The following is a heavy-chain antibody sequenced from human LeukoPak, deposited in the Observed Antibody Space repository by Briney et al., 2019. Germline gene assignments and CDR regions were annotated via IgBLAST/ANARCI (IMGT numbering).Heavy chain of an antibody. CDR3: AKQAVADTPDWFDP. D-gene: IGHD6-19*01. CDR2: IYYSGST. J-gene: IGHJ5*02. CDR1: GDSISDKYW. Sequence: PSGTLSLTCAVSGDSISDKYWWRWVRQPPGKGLEWIGSIYYSGSTYYNPSLKSRVTISVDTSKNQFSLKLSSVTAADTAVYYCAKQAVADTPDWFDPWGQGTLVTVSS. V-gene: IGHV4-39*01.